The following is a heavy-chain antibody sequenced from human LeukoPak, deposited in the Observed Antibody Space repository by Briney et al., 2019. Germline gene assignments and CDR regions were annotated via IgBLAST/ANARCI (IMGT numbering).Heavy chain of an antibody. J-gene: IGHJ4*02. CDR3: AHTLPAVADYYLDY. CDR2: IYTSGTS. D-gene: IGHD6-19*01. CDR1: GGSISSGSYY. Sequence: SQTLSLTCTVSGGSISSGSYYWSWIRQPAGKGLEWIGHIYTSGTSTYNPSLKSRVTISVDTPKNQFSLKLSSVTAADTAVYYCAHTLPAVADYYLDYWGQGTLVTVSS. V-gene: IGHV4-61*09.